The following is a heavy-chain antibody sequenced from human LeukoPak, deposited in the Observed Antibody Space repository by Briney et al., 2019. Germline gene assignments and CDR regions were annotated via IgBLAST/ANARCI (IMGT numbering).Heavy chain of an antibody. J-gene: IGHJ4*02. V-gene: IGHV3-15*01. Sequence: PGGSLRLSCAASGFTFSHAWMSWVRQAPGKGLEWVGRIKSKADGGTTEHAAPVKGRFTISRDDSKNTLSLQIYSLKTEDTAVYYCTTSGEIAQAAAAFWGQGILLRVPS. CDR2: IKSKADGGTT. D-gene: IGHD6-19*01. CDR1: GFTFSHAW. CDR3: TTSGEIAQAAAAF.